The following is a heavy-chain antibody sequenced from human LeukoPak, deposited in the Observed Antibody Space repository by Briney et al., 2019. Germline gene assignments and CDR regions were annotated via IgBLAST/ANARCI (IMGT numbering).Heavy chain of an antibody. V-gene: IGHV1-8*03. CDR3: ARDRRMVRGVMDY. Sequence: ASVKVSCKASGYTFTSYDINWVRQATGQGLEWMGWMNPNRGNTGYAQKFQGRVTITRNTTISTAYRELSSLRSEDTAVYYCARDRRMVRGVMDYWGQGTLVTVSS. J-gene: IGHJ4*02. D-gene: IGHD3-10*01. CDR1: GYTFTSYD. CDR2: MNPNRGNT.